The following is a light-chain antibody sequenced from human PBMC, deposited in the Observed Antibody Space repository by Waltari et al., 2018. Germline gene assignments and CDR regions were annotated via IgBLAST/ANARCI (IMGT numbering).Light chain of an antibody. CDR3: QQYGSSPRT. Sequence: EIVLTQSPGTLSLSPGERATLSCRASQSVSSSSLAWYQQKPGQAPRLLIYGASSRATGIPDRFSGSGSGTDFTLTISRLELEDFAVYYCQQYGSSPRTFGQGTKVEIK. V-gene: IGKV3-20*01. CDR2: GAS. J-gene: IGKJ1*01. CDR1: QSVSSSS.